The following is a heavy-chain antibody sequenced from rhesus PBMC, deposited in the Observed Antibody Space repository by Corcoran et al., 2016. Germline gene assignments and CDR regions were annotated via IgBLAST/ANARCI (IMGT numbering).Heavy chain of an antibody. Sequence: QVQLQESGPGLVKPSETLSLTCAVSGGSISSSNWWRWIRQPPGKGLEWIGYISGRSGSTSYNPSLKSRVTISTDTSKNQFSLKRGSVTAADTAVYYGERDGAAGTTKDDCDYWGQGVLVTVSS. V-gene: IGHV4-65*01. CDR3: ERDGAAGTTKDDCDY. J-gene: IGHJ4*01. CDR1: GGSISSSNW. D-gene: IGHD1-20*01. CDR2: ISGRSGST.